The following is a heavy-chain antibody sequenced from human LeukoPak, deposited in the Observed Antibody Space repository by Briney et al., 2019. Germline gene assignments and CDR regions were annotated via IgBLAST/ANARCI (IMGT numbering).Heavy chain of an antibody. V-gene: IGHV1-2*02. CDR1: GYTFTSYY. CDR3: ARDSLIAVAGTRGFDY. D-gene: IGHD6-19*01. J-gene: IGHJ4*02. CDR2: INPNSGGT. Sequence: ASVKVSCKASGYTFTSYYMHWVRQAPGQGLEWMGWINPNSGGTNYAQKFQGRVTMTRDTSISTAYMELSRLRSDDTAVYYCARDSLIAVAGTRGFDYWGQGTLVTVSS.